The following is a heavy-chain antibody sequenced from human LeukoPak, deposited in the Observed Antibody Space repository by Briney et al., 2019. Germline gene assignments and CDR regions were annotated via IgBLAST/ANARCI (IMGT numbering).Heavy chain of an antibody. J-gene: IGHJ4*02. CDR1: GFAFSKYW. Sequence: GGSLRLSCAASGFAFSKYWMLWVRHAPGKGLESVSRINTDGTVTTYADSVKGRFTVSRDNADNTMFLQMNSVRDEDTAVYYCATKQWLAPPPDSWGQGTPVTVSS. V-gene: IGHV3-74*01. D-gene: IGHD6-19*01. CDR3: ATKQWLAPPPDS. CDR2: INTDGTVT.